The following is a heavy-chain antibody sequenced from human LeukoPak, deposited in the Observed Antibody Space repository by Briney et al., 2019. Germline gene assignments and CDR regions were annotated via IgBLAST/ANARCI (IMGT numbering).Heavy chain of an antibody. V-gene: IGHV3-7*01. CDR2: INQYGSEE. J-gene: IGHJ4*02. Sequence: PAGSLRLSCAASGFTFSNYWMSWVRQAPSKGLEWVAHINQYGSEEHYIDSVKARFIIYRDNAKNSLSLQMDSLRAEDTAVYYCVRDGGVSGYDLLDYWGQGTLVTVSS. CDR3: VRDGGVSGYDLLDY. CDR1: GFTFSNYW. D-gene: IGHD5-12*01.